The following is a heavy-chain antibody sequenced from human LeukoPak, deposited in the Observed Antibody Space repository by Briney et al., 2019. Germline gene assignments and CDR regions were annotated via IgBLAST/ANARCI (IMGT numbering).Heavy chain of an antibody. CDR1: GFTFDDYA. V-gene: IGHV3-9*01. D-gene: IGHD3-22*01. Sequence: GGSLRLSCAASGFTFDDYAMHWVRQAPGKGLEWVSGISWNSGSIGYADSVKGRFTISRDNAKNSLYLQMNSLRAEDTALYYCARDFHRYYYDSSGYNAFDIWGQGTMVTVSS. CDR2: ISWNSGSI. J-gene: IGHJ3*02. CDR3: ARDFHRYYYDSSGYNAFDI.